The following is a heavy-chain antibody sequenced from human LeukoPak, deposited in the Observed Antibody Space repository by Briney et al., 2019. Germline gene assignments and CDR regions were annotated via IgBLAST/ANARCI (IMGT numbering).Heavy chain of an antibody. D-gene: IGHD4-17*01. J-gene: IGHJ4*02. CDR1: GFTFSSCA. V-gene: IGHV3-23*01. CDR2: ITGSGDST. Sequence: GGSLRLSCAASGFTFSSCAMRWVRQAPGKGLEWVSPITGSGDSTYYADSVKGRFTISRDNSKNSLYLQMNSLRAEDTAVYYCAKSTFMTTVTTGSFDYWGQGALVTVSS. CDR3: AKSTFMTTVTTGSFDY.